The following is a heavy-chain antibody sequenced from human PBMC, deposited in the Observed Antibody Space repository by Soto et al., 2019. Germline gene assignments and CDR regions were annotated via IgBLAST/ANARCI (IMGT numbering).Heavy chain of an antibody. J-gene: IGHJ2*01. Sequence: QVQLQESGPGPVKPSETLSLTCSVSGGSIRSYFWTWIRQPPGKGLEWIGYIHYSGSTNYNPSLKSRVTISVDPSKNQFSLKLSSVTAADTAVYYCASHYYDSAIYWYFDLWGRGALVTVSS. D-gene: IGHD3-22*01. CDR3: ASHYYDSAIYWYFDL. CDR1: GGSIRSYF. V-gene: IGHV4-59*01. CDR2: IHYSGST.